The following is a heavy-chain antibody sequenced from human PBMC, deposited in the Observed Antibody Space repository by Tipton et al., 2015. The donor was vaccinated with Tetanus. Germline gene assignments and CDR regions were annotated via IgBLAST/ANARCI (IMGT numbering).Heavy chain of an antibody. CDR1: GGSFSSYY. J-gene: IGHJ3*02. V-gene: IGHV4-39*01. CDR3: ARHRGTYPIDAFDI. D-gene: IGHD1-7*01. CDR2: IYYSGST. Sequence: LRLSCAVYGGSFSSYYWGWIRQPPGKGLEWIGSIYYSGSTYYNPSLKSRVTISVDTSKNQFSLKLSSVTAADTAVYYCARHRGTYPIDAFDIWGQGTMVTVSS.